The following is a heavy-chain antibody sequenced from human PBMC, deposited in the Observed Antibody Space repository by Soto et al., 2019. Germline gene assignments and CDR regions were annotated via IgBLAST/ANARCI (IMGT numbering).Heavy chain of an antibody. CDR3: AGYSCASNANSYVSYFLDD. V-gene: IGHV1-69*02. J-gene: IGHJ6*03. D-gene: IGHD6-13*01. CDR1: GGTFSSYT. Sequence: ASVKVSCKASGGTFSSYTISWVRQAPGQGLEWMGRIIPILGIANYAQKFQGRVTITADRSTSTAYMELSSLRSEDTAVYYCAGYSCASNANSYVSYFLDDWGKGTPVTVSS. CDR2: IIPILGIA.